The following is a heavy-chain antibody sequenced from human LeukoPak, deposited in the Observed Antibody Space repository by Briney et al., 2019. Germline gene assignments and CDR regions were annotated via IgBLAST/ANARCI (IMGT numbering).Heavy chain of an antibody. Sequence: ASVKVSCKASGYTFTSHAMNWVRQAPGQGLEWMGWISAYNGNTNYAQKLQGRVTMTTDTSTSTAYMELRSLRSDDTAVYYCARPTVAGRRDWFDPWGQGTLVTVSS. CDR2: ISAYNGNT. V-gene: IGHV1-18*01. CDR3: ARPTVAGRRDWFDP. D-gene: IGHD6-19*01. J-gene: IGHJ5*02. CDR1: GYTFTSHA.